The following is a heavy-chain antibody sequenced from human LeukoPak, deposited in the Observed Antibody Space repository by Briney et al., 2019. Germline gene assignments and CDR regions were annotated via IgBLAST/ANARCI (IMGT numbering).Heavy chain of an antibody. CDR3: AKDLRPYFDY. D-gene: IGHD6-6*01. V-gene: IGHV3-30*02. Sequence: PGGSLRLSCAASEFTFSNYDIHWVRQAPGKWLEWVAFIRYDGNTKYYADSVKGRFTISRDKSKNTLSLQMNSLRAEDTAIYYCAKDLRPYFDYWRQGTLVTVSS. J-gene: IGHJ4*02. CDR2: IRYDGNTK. CDR1: EFTFSNYD.